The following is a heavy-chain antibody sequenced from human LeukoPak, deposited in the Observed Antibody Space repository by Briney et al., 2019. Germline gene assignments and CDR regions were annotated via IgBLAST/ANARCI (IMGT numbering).Heavy chain of an antibody. CDR2: ISAYNGNT. J-gene: IGHJ4*02. D-gene: IGHD3-22*01. Sequence: ASVKVSCKASGYTFTSYGISWVRQAPGQGLEWMGWISAYNGNTNYAQKLQGRVTMTTDTSTSTAYMELRSLRSDDTAVYYCARDSRRDSSGYRLGNDYWGQGTLVTVSS. V-gene: IGHV1-18*01. CDR3: ARDSRRDSSGYRLGNDY. CDR1: GYTFTSYG.